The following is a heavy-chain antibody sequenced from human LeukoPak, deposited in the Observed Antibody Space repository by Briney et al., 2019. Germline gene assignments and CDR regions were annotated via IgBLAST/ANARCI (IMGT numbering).Heavy chain of an antibody. CDR3: ARDLDADY. J-gene: IGHJ4*02. CDR1: GFSFSSYW. CDR2: INQDGTEK. V-gene: IGHV3-7*01. Sequence: PGGSLRLSCAAPGFSFSSYWMNWVRQAQGKGLEWVATINQDGTEKYYVDSVKGRFTVSRDNAKNSLYLQMNSLRADDTAVYYCARDLDADYWGQGTLVTVSS.